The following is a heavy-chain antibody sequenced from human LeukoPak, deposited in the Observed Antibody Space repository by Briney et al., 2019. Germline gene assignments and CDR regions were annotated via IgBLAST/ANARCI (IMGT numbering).Heavy chain of an antibody. V-gene: IGHV4-59*01. CDR2: IYYSGST. Sequence: SETLSLTCTVSGGSISSYYWSWIRQPPGKGLEWIGYIYYSGSTNYNPSLKSRVTISVDTSKNQFSLKLSSVTAADTAVYYCARGFGVVIIEGFVAFDTWGQGTMVTVSS. D-gene: IGHD3-3*01. CDR1: GGSISSYY. CDR3: ARGFGVVIIEGFVAFDT. J-gene: IGHJ3*02.